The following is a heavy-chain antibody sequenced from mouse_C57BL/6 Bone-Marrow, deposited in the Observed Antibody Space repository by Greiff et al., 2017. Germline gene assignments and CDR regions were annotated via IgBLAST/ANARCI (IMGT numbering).Heavy chain of an antibody. CDR2: INPYNGGT. J-gene: IGHJ3*01. V-gene: IGHV1-19*01. D-gene: IGHD1-1*01. Sequence: EVKLVESGPVLVKPGASVKMSCKASGYTFTDYYMNWVKQSHGKSLEWIGVINPYNGGTSYNQKFKGKATLTVDKSSSTAYMELNSLTSEDSAVYYCARSYYYGSSYRFAYWGQGTLVTVSA. CDR3: ARSYYYGSSYRFAY. CDR1: GYTFTDYY.